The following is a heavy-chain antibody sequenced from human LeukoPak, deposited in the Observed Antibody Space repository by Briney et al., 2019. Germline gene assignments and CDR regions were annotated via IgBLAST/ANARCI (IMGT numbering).Heavy chain of an antibody. CDR2: ISYDGSNK. D-gene: IGHD6-19*01. Sequence: GRSLRLSCAASGFTFSSYAMHWVRQAPGKGLEWVAVISYDGSNKYYADSVKGRFTISRDNSKNTLYLQMNSLRAEDTAVYYCAREGQCSSEFDYWGQGTLVTVSS. CDR3: AREGQCSSEFDY. V-gene: IGHV3-30-3*01. CDR1: GFTFSSYA. J-gene: IGHJ4*02.